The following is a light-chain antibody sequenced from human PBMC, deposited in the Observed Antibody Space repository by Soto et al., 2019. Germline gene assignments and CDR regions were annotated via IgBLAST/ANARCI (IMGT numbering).Light chain of an antibody. CDR2: GAS. V-gene: IGKV3-15*01. J-gene: IGKJ4*01. CDR1: QGVRSD. CDR3: QQYSEWPLT. Sequence: IAMTQSPDTLSVSPGDRATLSCRASQGVRSDLVWYQQKAGQSPRLLIYGASTRAAATPARFSGSGSETEFTLTISSLQSEDFAVYYCQQYSEWPLTFGGGAKVDIK.